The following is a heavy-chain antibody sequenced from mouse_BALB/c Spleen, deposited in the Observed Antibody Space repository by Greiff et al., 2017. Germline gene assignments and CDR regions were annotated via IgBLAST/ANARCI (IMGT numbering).Heavy chain of an antibody. CDR1: GFNIKDYY. D-gene: IGHD2-1*01. J-gene: IGHJ2*01. V-gene: IGHV14-4*02. Sequence: VHVKQSGAELVRSGASVKLSCTASGFNIKDYYMHWVKQRPEQGLEWIGWIDPENGDTEYAPKFQGKATMTADTSSNTAYLQLSSLTSEDTAVYYCNAGGGNYNFDYWGQGTTLTVSS. CDR3: NAGGGNYNFDY. CDR2: IDPENGDT.